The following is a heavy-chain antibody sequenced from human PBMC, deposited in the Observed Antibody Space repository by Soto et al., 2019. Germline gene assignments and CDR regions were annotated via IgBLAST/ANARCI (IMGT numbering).Heavy chain of an antibody. CDR3: AKMSSENYYDPVFS. J-gene: IGHJ4*02. D-gene: IGHD3-22*01. CDR1: GFTFSDYY. V-gene: IGHV3-11*01. CDR2: ISSSGNTI. Sequence: QVQLVESGGGLVKTSGSLRIACAASGFTFSDYYMSWVRQAPGKGLGWVSYISSSGNTIYYADSVKSRFTISRDNAKNSVYLQMNSLRAEDTALYFCAKMSSENYYDPVFSWGQGTLVTVSS.